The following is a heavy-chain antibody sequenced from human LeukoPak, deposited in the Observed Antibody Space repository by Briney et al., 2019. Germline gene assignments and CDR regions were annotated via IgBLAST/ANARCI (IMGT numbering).Heavy chain of an antibody. D-gene: IGHD3-16*01. V-gene: IGHV5-51*01. Sequence: GESLRISCKGSGYSFTTYWIGWVRQMPGKGLEWLGLVHPGDSSTIYSPSFQGRVTVSADKSISTAYLQWTSLKASDTAIYYCVRHVTWAFDYWGQGALVAVSS. CDR3: VRHVTWAFDY. J-gene: IGHJ4*02. CDR2: VHPGDSST. CDR1: GYSFTTYW.